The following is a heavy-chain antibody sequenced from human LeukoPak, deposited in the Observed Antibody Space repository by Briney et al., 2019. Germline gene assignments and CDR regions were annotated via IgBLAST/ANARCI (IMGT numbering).Heavy chain of an antibody. V-gene: IGHV1-2*02. Sequence: GASVKVSCKASGYTFTGYYMHWVRQAPGQGLEWMGWINPNSGGTNYAQKFQGRVTMTRDTSISTAYMELSRLRSDDTAVYYCAIDPTARGGSYDFWSGYGPPDWFDPWGQGTLVTVSS. D-gene: IGHD3-3*01. CDR3: AIDPTARGGSYDFWSGYGPPDWFDP. J-gene: IGHJ5*02. CDR2: INPNSGGT. CDR1: GYTFTGYY.